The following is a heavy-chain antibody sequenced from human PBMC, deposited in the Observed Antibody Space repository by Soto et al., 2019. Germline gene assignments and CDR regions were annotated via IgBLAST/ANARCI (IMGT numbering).Heavy chain of an antibody. V-gene: IGHV3-23*01. J-gene: IGHJ6*01. CDR3: AKTTLVGATLSYYYYYGMDV. CDR1: GFTFSSYA. CDR2: ISGSGGST. D-gene: IGHD1-26*01. Sequence: EVQLLESGGGLVQPGGSLRLSCAASGFTFSSYAMSWVRQAPGKGLEWVSAISGSGGSTYYADSVKGRFTISRDNSKNTLDLQMNSLRAEDTAVYYCAKTTLVGATLSYYYYYGMDVWGQGTTVTVSS.